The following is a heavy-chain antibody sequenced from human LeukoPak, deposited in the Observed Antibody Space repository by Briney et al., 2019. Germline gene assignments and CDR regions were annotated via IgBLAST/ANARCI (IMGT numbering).Heavy chain of an antibody. Sequence: ASVKVSCKASGYTFTNYDIHWVRQATGQGLEWMGWMNPYSGNTGYAQKFQGRITITRNTSISTAYMELNSLRSEDTAVYYCATTQHLVLRSSLDPWGQGTLVTVSS. V-gene: IGHV1-8*03. CDR2: MNPYSGNT. D-gene: IGHD6-13*01. J-gene: IGHJ5*01. CDR3: ATTQHLVLRSSLDP. CDR1: GYTFTNYD.